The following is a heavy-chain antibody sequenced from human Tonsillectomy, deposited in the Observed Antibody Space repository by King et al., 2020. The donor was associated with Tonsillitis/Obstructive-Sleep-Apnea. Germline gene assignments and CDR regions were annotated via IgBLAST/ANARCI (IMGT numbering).Heavy chain of an antibody. J-gene: IGHJ4*02. V-gene: IGHV4-4*02. D-gene: IGHD6-19*01. CDR2: IYHSGST. CDR1: GGSISSSNW. Sequence: QLQESGPGLVKPSGTLSLTCAVSGGSISSSNWWSWVRQPPGKGLEWIGEIYHSGSTNYNPSLQSRVTISVDKSKNQFSLKLSPVTAADTAVYYCARAHSGWPRTFDYWGQGTLVTVSS. CDR3: ARAHSGWPRTFDY.